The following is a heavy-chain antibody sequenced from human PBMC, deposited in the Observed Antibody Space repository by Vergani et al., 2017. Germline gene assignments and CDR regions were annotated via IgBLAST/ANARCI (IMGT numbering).Heavy chain of an antibody. CDR2: ISAYNGNT. J-gene: IGHJ6*03. CDR1: GYTFTSYG. Sequence: QVPLVQSGAEVKKPGASVKVSCKASGYTFTSYGISWVRQAPGQGLEWMGWISAYNGNTNYAQKLQGRVTMTTDTSTSTAYMELRSLRSDDTAVYYCARDRSTTIVVVPAASYMDVWGKGTTVTVSS. D-gene: IGHD2-2*01. CDR3: ARDRSTTIVVVPAASYMDV. V-gene: IGHV1-18*01.